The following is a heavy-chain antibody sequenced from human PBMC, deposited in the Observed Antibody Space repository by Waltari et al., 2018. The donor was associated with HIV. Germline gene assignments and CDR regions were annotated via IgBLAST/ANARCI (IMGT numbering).Heavy chain of an antibody. D-gene: IGHD2-2*01. Sequence: QVHLQEWGAGLVKPSETLSLTCSVYGGSFSNHYWSWIRQPPGKGLEWIGEINDGGISNHNPSLKSRITISVDRSKKQISLNLNSVTAADTAVYYCARGPEGYQLLGNWFDPWGQGALVTVSS. CDR2: INDGGIS. CDR1: GGSFSNHY. J-gene: IGHJ5*02. V-gene: IGHV4-34*01. CDR3: ARGPEGYQLLGNWFDP.